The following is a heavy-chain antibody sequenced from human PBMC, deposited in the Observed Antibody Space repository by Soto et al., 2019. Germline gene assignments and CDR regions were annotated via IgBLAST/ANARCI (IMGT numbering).Heavy chain of an antibody. V-gene: IGHV4-30-4*01. D-gene: IGHD3-3*01. CDR2: ISHSRST. CDR3: DKATVLGFLEWRALLAD. CDR1: GGSISSGDYY. Sequence: QVQLQESGPGLVKPSQTLSLTCTVSGGSISSGDYYWAWIRQPPGKCLEWIGYISHSRSTDYHPYLDDGVTMSEDKFIKQFCRKLSAVTAADTTVYECDKATVLGFLEWRALLADGGQGTPVT. J-gene: IGHJ4*02.